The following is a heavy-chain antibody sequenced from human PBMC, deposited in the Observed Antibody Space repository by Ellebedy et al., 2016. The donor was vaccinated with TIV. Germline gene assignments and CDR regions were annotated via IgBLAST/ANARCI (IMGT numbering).Heavy chain of an antibody. J-gene: IGHJ4*02. D-gene: IGHD5-24*01. CDR3: ARDVVRDGYNSGLDY. V-gene: IGHV3-66*01. Sequence: GESLKISCAASGFTVSSNYMSWVRQAPGKGLEWVSVIYSGGSTYYADSVKGRFTISRDNSKNTLYLQMNSLRAEDTAVYYCARDVVRDGYNSGLDYWGQGTLVTVSS. CDR2: IYSGGST. CDR1: GFTVSSNY.